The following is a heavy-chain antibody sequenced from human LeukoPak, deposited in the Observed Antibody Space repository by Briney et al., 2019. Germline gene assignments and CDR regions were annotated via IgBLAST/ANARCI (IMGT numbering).Heavy chain of an antibody. CDR1: GASIRSSF. Sequence: SETLSVTCTVSGASIRSSFWIWIRQPPGRGLEWIGYLSMRGTTNYNPSLKSRVTISADTSENQFSLKVSSVTAADTAVYYCTRNRGYYVNDYWGQGILVTVSS. D-gene: IGHD1-26*01. V-gene: IGHV4-59*01. J-gene: IGHJ4*02. CDR3: TRNRGYYVNDY. CDR2: LSMRGTT.